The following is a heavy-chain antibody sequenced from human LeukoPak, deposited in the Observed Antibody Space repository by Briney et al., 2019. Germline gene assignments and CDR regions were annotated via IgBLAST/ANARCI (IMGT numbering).Heavy chain of an antibody. V-gene: IGHV3-23*01. J-gene: IGHJ4*02. CDR1: GFTFSNYA. D-gene: IGHD1-1*01. CDR3: ARLFRDVTTFDY. Sequence: GGSLRLSCAASGFTFSNYAMAWVRQAPGKGLEWVSAVTGSGGATYYADSVKGRFTISRDNYKNTLYLQMNSLRAEDTAVYYCARLFRDVTTFDYWGQGTLVTVSS. CDR2: VTGSGGAT.